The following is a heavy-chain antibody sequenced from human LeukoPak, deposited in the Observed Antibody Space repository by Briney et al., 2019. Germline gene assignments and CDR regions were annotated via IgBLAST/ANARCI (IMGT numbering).Heavy chain of an antibody. CDR3: AGGSGSRTFDP. V-gene: IGHV4-61*08. CDR2: IYYSGST. D-gene: IGHD3-10*01. Sequence: PSETLSLTCTVSGDSISSGDYYWSWIRQPPGKGLEWIGYIYYSGSTNYNPSLKSRVTISVDTSKNQFSLKLSSVTAADTAVYYCAGGSGSRTFDPWGQGTLVTVSS. J-gene: IGHJ5*02. CDR1: GDSISSGDYY.